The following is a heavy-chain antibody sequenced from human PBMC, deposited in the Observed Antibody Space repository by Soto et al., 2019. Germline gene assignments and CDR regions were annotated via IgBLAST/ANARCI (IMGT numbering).Heavy chain of an antibody. CDR3: ARTSRFDY. CDR1: GGSISTTNYY. V-gene: IGHV4-39*01. Sequence: SETLSLTCTVSGGSISTTNYYWGWICQPPGKGLEWIGSIYYSGSTYYNSSLKSRVTIPVDTSKNQFSLKLSSVTAADTAVYYCARTSRFDYWGQGTLVTVSS. D-gene: IGHD6-6*01. J-gene: IGHJ4*02. CDR2: IYYSGST.